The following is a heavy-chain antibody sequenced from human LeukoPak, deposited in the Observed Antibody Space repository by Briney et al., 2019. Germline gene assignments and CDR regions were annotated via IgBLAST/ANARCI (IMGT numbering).Heavy chain of an antibody. J-gene: IGHJ3*02. CDR3: ARERSTDSSAPASFDI. V-gene: IGHV1-69*13. CDR1: GGTFSSYA. Sequence: SVKVSCKASGGTFSSYAISWVRQAPGQGLEWMGGIIPIFGTANYAQKFQGRVTITADESTSTAYMELSSLRSEDTAVYYCARERSTDSSAPASFDIWGQGTMVTVSS. D-gene: IGHD3-22*01. CDR2: IIPIFGTA.